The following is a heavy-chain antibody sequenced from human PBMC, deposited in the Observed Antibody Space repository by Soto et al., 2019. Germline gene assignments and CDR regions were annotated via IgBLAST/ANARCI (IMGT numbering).Heavy chain of an antibody. D-gene: IGHD3-3*01. CDR3: SRRPGNFWSGYPEAFDY. CDR1: GFDFSTFG. Sequence: PGGSLRLSCAASGFDFSTFGMNWVRQAPGKGLEWVSFISPSYPYTSYADSVKGRFTISGDNAKNSVSLQMNSLRADDTGVYYCSRRPGNFWSGYPEAFDYWGPGTLVTVSS. CDR2: ISPSYPYT. V-gene: IGHV3-21*03. J-gene: IGHJ4*02.